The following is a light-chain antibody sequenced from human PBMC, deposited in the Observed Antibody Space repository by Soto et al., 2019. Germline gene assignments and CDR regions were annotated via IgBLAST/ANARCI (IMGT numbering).Light chain of an antibody. CDR1: QSVSISY. V-gene: IGKV3D-15*01. CDR2: AAS. CDR3: QQYNDWPLT. J-gene: IGKJ4*01. Sequence: IVLTQSPGTLSLSPGERATLSCRASQSVSISYLAWYQQKPGQAPRLLIYAASARATGIPDRFSGSGSGTEFTLTISSLQSEDFAVYYCQQYNDWPLTFGGGTKVEIK.